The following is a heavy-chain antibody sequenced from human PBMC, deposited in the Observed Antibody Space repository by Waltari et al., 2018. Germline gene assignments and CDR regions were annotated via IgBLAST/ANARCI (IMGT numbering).Heavy chain of an antibody. CDR3: ARGVITFGGVIVRDYYYGMDV. CDR1: GYTFTSYG. J-gene: IGHJ6*02. CDR2: ISAYNGNT. Sequence: QVQLVQSGAEVKKPGASVKVSCKASGYTFTSYGISCVRQAPGHGLEWMGWISAYNGNTNYAQKLQGRVTMTTDTSTSTAYMELRSLRSDDTAVYYCARGVITFGGVIVRDYYYGMDVWGQGTTVTVSS. V-gene: IGHV1-18*01. D-gene: IGHD3-16*02.